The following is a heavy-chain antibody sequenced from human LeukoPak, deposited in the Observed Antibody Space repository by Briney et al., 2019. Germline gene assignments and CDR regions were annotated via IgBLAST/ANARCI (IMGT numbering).Heavy chain of an antibody. CDR3: SSSLDY. CDR1: GFTFSNYW. CDR2: INQDGSDK. J-gene: IGHJ4*02. Sequence: GGSLRLSCAASGFTFSNYWMDWVRQAPGKGLEWVANINQDGSDKYSVDSVKGRFTISRDNAKNSLYLQMDSLSADDTAVYFCSSSLDYWGQGALVTVSS. V-gene: IGHV3-7*01.